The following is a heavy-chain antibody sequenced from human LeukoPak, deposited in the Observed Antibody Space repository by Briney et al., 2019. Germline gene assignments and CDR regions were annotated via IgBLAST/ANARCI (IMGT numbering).Heavy chain of an antibody. CDR3: AKVLGYSSGWFFDY. CDR2: ISGSGGST. V-gene: IGHV3-23*01. Sequence: GGSLRLSCAASGFTFNSYAMSWVRQAPGKGLEWVSAISGSGGSTYYADSVKGRFTISRDNSKNTLYLQMNSLRAEDTAVYYCAKVLGYSSGWFFDYWGQGTLVTVSS. CDR1: GFTFNSYA. D-gene: IGHD6-19*01. J-gene: IGHJ4*02.